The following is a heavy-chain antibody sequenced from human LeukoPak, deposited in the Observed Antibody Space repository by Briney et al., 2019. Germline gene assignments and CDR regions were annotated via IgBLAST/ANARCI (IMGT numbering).Heavy chain of an antibody. CDR1: GGSISSYY. CDR3: ASVYSSSWYSFDY. J-gene: IGHJ4*02. D-gene: IGHD6-13*01. CDR2: IYTSGST. Sequence: SETLSLTCTVSGGSISSYYWSWIRQPAGKRLEWIGRIYTSGSTNYNPSLKSRVTISVDKSKNQFSLKLSSVTAADTAVYYCASVYSSSWYSFDYWGQGTLVTVSS. V-gene: IGHV4-4*07.